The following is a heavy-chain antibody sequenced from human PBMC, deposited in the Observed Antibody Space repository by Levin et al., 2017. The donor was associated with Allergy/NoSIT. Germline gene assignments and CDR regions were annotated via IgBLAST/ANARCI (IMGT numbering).Heavy chain of an antibody. V-gene: IGHV3-33*06. D-gene: IGHD2-21*02. CDR2: IWYDGRNK. Sequence: GGSLRLSCAASGFTFSSYAMHWVRQAPGKGLEWVAVIWYDGRNKYYVDSVKGRFTVSRDNSKNTLYLQMYSLRAEDTAVYYCAKDRAAYSGDCYPSALDNWGQGTLVTVAS. J-gene: IGHJ4*02. CDR3: AKDRAAYSGDCYPSALDN. CDR1: GFTFSSYA.